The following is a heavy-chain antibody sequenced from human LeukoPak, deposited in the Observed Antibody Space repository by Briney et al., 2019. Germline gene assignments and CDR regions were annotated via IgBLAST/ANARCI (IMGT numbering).Heavy chain of an antibody. CDR2: VSPAYGRT. D-gene: IGHD2-21*02. J-gene: IGHJ6*02. Sequence: GGSLGLSCSASGFSFNNYAMSWIRQAPGKGLTWVSLVSPAYGRTYYADSVKGRFTISRDNSKNTLYLQMNSLRAEDTAVYYCARDQIMVTTILDYYYGMDVWGQGTTVTVSS. CDR3: ARDQIMVTTILDYYYGMDV. V-gene: IGHV3-23*01. CDR1: GFSFNNYA.